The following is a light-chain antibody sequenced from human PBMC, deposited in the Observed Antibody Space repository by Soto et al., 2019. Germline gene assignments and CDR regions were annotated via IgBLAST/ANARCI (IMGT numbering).Light chain of an antibody. V-gene: IGKV3-15*01. CDR3: QQYNNWPTWT. J-gene: IGKJ1*01. Sequence: EIVMTQSPATLSVSPGERATLSCRASQSVSSNLAWYQQKPGQAPRLLIHGASTRATGIPARFSGSGSGTEFTLTISSLPSEDFAVYYCQQYNNWPTWTFGQGTKVEIK. CDR2: GAS. CDR1: QSVSSN.